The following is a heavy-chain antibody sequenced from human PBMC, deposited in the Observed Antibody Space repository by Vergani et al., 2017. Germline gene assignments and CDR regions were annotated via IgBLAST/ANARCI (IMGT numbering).Heavy chain of an antibody. V-gene: IGHV4-59*01. CDR3: GRVADFYCLGSRLLDL. CDR1: GGSMSGYY. D-gene: IGHD3-10*01. Sequence: QVRLQESGPGLVKPSETLSLTCSVSGGSMSGYYWSWIRQPPGEELEWIGYMYHSGSTNYNPPLETRVTISGDTSKNQFSLKLNSVTAADTAVYYCGRVADFYCLGSRLLDLWGQGILVTVSS. J-gene: IGHJ5*02. CDR2: MYHSGST.